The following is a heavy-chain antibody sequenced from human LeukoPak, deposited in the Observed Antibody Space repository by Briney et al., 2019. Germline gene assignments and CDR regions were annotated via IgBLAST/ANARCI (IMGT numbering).Heavy chain of an antibody. J-gene: IGHJ3*02. CDR3: ARPTTVTMVDAFNI. CDR2: IKQDGTEK. D-gene: IGHD4-17*01. Sequence: GGSLRLSWAAAGXNFSSYWVTWVRQAPGKGLEWVANIKQDGTEKYYVDSVKGRFTISRDNAKNSLYLQMNSLRAVDTAVYFCARPTTVTMVDAFNIWGLGTMVTVSS. V-gene: IGHV3-7*04. CDR1: GXNFSSYW.